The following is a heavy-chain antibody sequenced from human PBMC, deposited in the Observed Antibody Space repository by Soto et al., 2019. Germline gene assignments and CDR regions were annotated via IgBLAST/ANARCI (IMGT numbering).Heavy chain of an antibody. V-gene: IGHV3-30-3*01. CDR1: GFTFSSYA. D-gene: IGHD6-19*01. CDR3: ARDRCSSGCLFDY. Sequence: PGGSLRLSCAASGFTFSSYAMHWVRQAPGKGLEWVAVISYDGSNKYYADSVKGRFTISRDNSKNTLYLQMNSLRADDTAVYYCARDRCSSGCLFDYWGQGALVTVSS. CDR2: ISYDGSNK. J-gene: IGHJ4*02.